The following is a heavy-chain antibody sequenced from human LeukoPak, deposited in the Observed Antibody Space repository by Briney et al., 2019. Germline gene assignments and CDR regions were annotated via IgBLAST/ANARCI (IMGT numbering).Heavy chain of an antibody. CDR2: IWYDGSNE. CDR1: GFTFSSYG. CDR3: ARDRSMSGWYIDL. D-gene: IGHD2/OR15-2a*01. Sequence: GGSLRLSCAASGFTFSSYGMHWVRQAPGKGLEWVAVIWYDGSNEYYPDSVQGRFTISRDNSKNTLYLQVNSLRAEDTAVYYCARDRSMSGWYIDLWGRGTLVTVSS. V-gene: IGHV3-33*01. J-gene: IGHJ2*01.